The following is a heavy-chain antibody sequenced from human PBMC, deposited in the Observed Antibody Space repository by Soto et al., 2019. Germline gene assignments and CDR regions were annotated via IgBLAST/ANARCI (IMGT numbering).Heavy chain of an antibody. J-gene: IGHJ4*02. D-gene: IGHD3-22*01. CDR1: GGTFSDYS. Sequence: QVQLVQSGAEVKKPGSSVKVSCKASGGTFSDYSINWVRQAPGQGLEWMGGFLPIFGTANYAQKFQGRVTITADESTSTAYMELSSLRSEDTAIYYCARGGSGYTWCMEFWGQGTLVTVSS. CDR3: ARGGSGYTWCMEF. V-gene: IGHV1-69*01. CDR2: FLPIFGTA.